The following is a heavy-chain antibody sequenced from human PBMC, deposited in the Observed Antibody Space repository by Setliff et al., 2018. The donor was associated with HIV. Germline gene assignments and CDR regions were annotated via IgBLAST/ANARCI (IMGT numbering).Heavy chain of an antibody. J-gene: IGHJ3*02. Sequence: PSETLSLTCAVSGVSMAFGGSSWSWIRQPPGKALEWIGYIYHSGSTYYNPSLKSRVTISADRSKNRFSPQLSSVTAADTALYYCAGARSSDNYDDAFDIWGQGTMVTVSS. D-gene: IGHD3-3*01. V-gene: IGHV4-30-2*01. CDR3: AGARSSDNYDDAFDI. CDR1: GVSMAFGGSS. CDR2: IYHSGST.